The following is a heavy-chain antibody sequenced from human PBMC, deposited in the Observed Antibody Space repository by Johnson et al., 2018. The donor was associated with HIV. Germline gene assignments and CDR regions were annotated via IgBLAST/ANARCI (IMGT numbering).Heavy chain of an antibody. V-gene: IGHV3-30*14. CDR1: GFTFSSYA. D-gene: IGHD6-13*01. Sequence: VQLVESGGGVVQPGRSLRLSCAASGFTFSSYAMHWVRQAPGKGLEWVAVISYDGSNKYYADSVKGRFTISRDNSKNTLYLQMNSLRAEDTAVYYCARASFIGIAAAENAFDIWGQGTMVTVSS. CDR3: ARASFIGIAAAENAFDI. J-gene: IGHJ3*02. CDR2: ISYDGSNK.